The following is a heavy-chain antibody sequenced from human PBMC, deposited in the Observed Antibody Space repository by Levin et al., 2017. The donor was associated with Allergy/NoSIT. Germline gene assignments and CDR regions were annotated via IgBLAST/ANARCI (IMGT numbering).Heavy chain of an antibody. J-gene: IGHJ4*02. CDR1: GFTFSNFW. CDR2: INSDGSTT. D-gene: IGHD3-10*01. Sequence: SCAASGFTFSNFWMHWVRQAPGKGLVWVSRINSDGSTTSYADSVQGRFTISSDNSKNTLYLQMNSLRAEDTAVYYCASPGGSIIDHYFFDYWGQGTLVTVSS. V-gene: IGHV3-74*01. CDR3: ASPGGSIIDHYFFDY.